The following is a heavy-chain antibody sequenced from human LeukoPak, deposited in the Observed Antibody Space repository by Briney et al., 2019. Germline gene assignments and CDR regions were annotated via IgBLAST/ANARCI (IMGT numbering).Heavy chain of an antibody. CDR1: GLTFSGYS. J-gene: IGHJ6*03. CDR2: ISGSSGTI. V-gene: IGHV3-48*01. CDR3: ARRSEFGVLYYMDI. Sequence: GGSRRLSCVASGLTFSGYSMNWVRQAPGKGLEWGSYISGSSGTIYYADSVKGRFTISRDNAKNSLYLQMNSLRAEDTAVYYCARRSEFGVLYYMDIWGKGTTVTVSS. D-gene: IGHD3-16*01.